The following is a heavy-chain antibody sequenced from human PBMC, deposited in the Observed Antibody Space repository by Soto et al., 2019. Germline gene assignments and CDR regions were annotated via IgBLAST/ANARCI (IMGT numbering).Heavy chain of an antibody. J-gene: IGHJ4*02. Sequence: QVQLVQSGAEVKKPGASVKVSCKASGYTFTSYGISWVRQAPGQGLEWMGWISAYNGNTNYAQKHQGRVTMTTDTSTSTAYMELRSLRSDDTAVYYCARDSGIYDYVWGSYRNDYWGQGTLVTVSS. CDR3: ARDSGIYDYVWGSYRNDY. CDR2: ISAYNGNT. CDR1: GYTFTSYG. D-gene: IGHD3-16*02. V-gene: IGHV1-18*01.